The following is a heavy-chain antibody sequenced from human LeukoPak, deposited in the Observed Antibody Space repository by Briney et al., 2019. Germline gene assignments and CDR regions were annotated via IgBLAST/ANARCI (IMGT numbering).Heavy chain of an antibody. CDR1: GGSISSYY. CDR3: ARDSPYGSGSRYFDY. V-gene: IGHV4-59*01. J-gene: IGHJ4*02. Sequence: SETLSLTCTVSGGSISSYYWSWIRQPPGKGLGWIGYIYYSGSTNYNPSLKSRVTISVDTSKNQFSLKLSSVTAADTAVYYCARDSPYGSGSRYFDYWGQGTLVTVSS. D-gene: IGHD3-10*01. CDR2: IYYSGST.